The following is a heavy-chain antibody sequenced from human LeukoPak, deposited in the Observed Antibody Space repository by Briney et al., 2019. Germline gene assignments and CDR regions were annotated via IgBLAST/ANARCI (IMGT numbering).Heavy chain of an antibody. CDR3: AGEWELLEGPYHYYYMDV. V-gene: IGHV4-39*07. J-gene: IGHJ6*03. Sequence: PSETLSLTCTVSGGSISSSSYYWGWIRQPPGKGLEWIGSIYYSGSTYYNPSLKSRVTISVDTSKNQFSLKLSSVTAADTAVYYCAGEWELLEGPYHYYYMDVWGKGTTVTVSS. CDR2: IYYSGST. D-gene: IGHD1-26*01. CDR1: GGSISSSSYY.